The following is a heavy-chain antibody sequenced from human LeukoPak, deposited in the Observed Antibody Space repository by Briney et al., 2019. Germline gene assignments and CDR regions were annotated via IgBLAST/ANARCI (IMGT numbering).Heavy chain of an antibody. V-gene: IGHV4-59*01. D-gene: IGHD4-23*01. Sequence: PSETLSLTCPVSGGSISTYYWSWIRQPPGKGLEWIGYIYYSGSTNYNPSLKSRVTISVDTSKNQFSLKLSSVTAADTAVYYCASGLRWFDYWGQGTLVTVSS. CDR3: ASGLRWFDY. CDR2: IYYSGST. J-gene: IGHJ4*02. CDR1: GGSISTYY.